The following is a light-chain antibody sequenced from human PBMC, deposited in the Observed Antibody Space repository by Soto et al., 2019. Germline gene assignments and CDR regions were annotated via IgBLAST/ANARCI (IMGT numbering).Light chain of an antibody. J-gene: IGKJ5*01. CDR2: AAT. V-gene: IGKV1-39*01. Sequence: DIQMTQSPSSLSASVGDRVTITCRASQSISRNLNWYQHKPGKAPKLLIYAATNLQNGVPSRFRGVGSGTEFTLSINSLQPEDFGTYYCQQSFTTASITFGQGTRLEIK. CDR1: QSISRN. CDR3: QQSFTTASIT.